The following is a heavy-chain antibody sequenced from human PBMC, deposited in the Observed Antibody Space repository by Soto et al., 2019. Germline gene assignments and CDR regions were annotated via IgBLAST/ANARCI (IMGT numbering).Heavy chain of an antibody. CDR1: GFTFRSYG. J-gene: IGHJ4*02. CDR2: ISGSGAST. Sequence: EVQLLESGGGLVQPGGSLRLSCAASGFTFRSYGMTWVRQAPGKGLEWVSAISGSGASTYYADSVKGRFTISRDNSKNTLYLQMNSLRAEDTAVYYCAKDGEPYLYYFDYWGQGTLVTDSS. D-gene: IGHD3-10*01. V-gene: IGHV3-23*01. CDR3: AKDGEPYLYYFDY.